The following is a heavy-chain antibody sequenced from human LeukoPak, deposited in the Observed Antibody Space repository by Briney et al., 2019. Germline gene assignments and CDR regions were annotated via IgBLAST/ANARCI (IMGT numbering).Heavy chain of an antibody. J-gene: IGHJ5*02. V-gene: IGHV1-69*05. Sequence: ASVKVSCKASGGTFSSYAIGWVRQAPGQGLEWMGGIIPIFGTANYAQKFQGRVTITTDESTSTAYMELSSLRSEDTAVYYCARGTPHPIVVVPAAPFDPWGQGTLVTVSS. CDR1: GGTFSSYA. CDR2: IIPIFGTA. D-gene: IGHD2-2*01. CDR3: ARGTPHPIVVVPAAPFDP.